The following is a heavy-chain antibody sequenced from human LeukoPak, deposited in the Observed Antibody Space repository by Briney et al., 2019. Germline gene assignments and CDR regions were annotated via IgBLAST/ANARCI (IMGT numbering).Heavy chain of an antibody. J-gene: IGHJ4*02. Sequence: ASVKGSCKASGYTFTGYYMHWVRQAPGQGLEWMGWINPNSGGTNYAQKFQGRVTMTRDTSISTAYMELSRLRSDDTAVYYCARGHNWNVPIDYWGQGTLVTVSS. CDR2: INPNSGGT. CDR1: GYTFTGYY. D-gene: IGHD1-1*01. V-gene: IGHV1-2*02. CDR3: ARGHNWNVPIDY.